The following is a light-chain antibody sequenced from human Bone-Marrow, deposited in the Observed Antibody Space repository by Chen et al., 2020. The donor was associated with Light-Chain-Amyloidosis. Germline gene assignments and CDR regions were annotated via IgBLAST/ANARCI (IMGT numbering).Light chain of an antibody. CDR2: DDS. Sequence: SYVLTQPPSVSVAPGQTATIACGGNNIGSTSVHWYQQTPGQAPLLVVYDDSDRPSGIPERLSGSNSGNTATLTMSRVEAGDEADYYCQVWDRSSDRPVFGGGTKLTVL. CDR1: NIGSTS. V-gene: IGLV3-21*02. J-gene: IGLJ3*02. CDR3: QVWDRSSDRPV.